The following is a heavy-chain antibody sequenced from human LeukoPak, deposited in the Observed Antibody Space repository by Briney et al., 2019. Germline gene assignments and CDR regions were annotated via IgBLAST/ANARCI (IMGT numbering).Heavy chain of an antibody. V-gene: IGHV3-74*01. Sequence: GGSLRLSCAVSGFTFNKYYMHWVRQAPGKGLVWVSRISSDGSNTNYADSVKGRFTISRDNAKNTLYLQMNSLRAEDTAVYYCIRVPYWGQGALVTVTS. CDR1: GFTFNKYY. CDR2: ISSDGSNT. CDR3: IRVPY. J-gene: IGHJ4*02.